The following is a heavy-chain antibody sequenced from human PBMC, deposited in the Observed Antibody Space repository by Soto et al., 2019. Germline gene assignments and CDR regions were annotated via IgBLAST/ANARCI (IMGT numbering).Heavy chain of an antibody. CDR3: VTTGGQQLVPRY. CDR1: GYTFTSYY. Sequence: ASVKVSCKASGYTFTSYYMHWVRQAPGQGLEWMGIINPSGGSTSYAQKFQGRVTMTRDTSTSTVYMELSSLRSEDTAVYYCVTTGGQQLVPRYWGQGTLVTVSS. D-gene: IGHD6-13*01. CDR2: INPSGGST. J-gene: IGHJ4*02. V-gene: IGHV1-46*01.